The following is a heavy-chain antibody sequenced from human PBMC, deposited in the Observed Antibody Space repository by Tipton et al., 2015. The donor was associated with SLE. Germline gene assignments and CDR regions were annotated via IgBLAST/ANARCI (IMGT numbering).Heavy chain of an antibody. V-gene: IGHV4-34*01. CDR3: ARERRGSYYVDY. CDR2: INHSGST. Sequence: TLSLTCAVYGGSFSGYYWSWIRQPPGKGLEWIGEINHSGSTNYNPSLKSRVTISVDTSKNQFSLKLSSVTAADTAVYYCARERRGSYYVDYWGQGTLVTVSS. CDR1: GGSFSGYY. J-gene: IGHJ4*02. D-gene: IGHD1-26*01.